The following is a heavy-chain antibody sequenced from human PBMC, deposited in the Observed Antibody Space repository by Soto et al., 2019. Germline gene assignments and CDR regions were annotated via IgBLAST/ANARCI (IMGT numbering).Heavy chain of an antibody. CDR2: ICYSGST. CDR3: ARPVTTVTFIDY. V-gene: IGHV4-39*01. D-gene: IGHD4-4*01. J-gene: IGHJ4*02. CDR1: GGSISSSSYY. Sequence: PSETLSLTCTVSGGSISSSSYYWGWIRQPPGKGLEWIGSICYSGSTYYNPSLKGRVTISVDTSKNQFSLKLSSVTAADTAVYYCARPVTTVTFIDYWGQGTLVTVSS.